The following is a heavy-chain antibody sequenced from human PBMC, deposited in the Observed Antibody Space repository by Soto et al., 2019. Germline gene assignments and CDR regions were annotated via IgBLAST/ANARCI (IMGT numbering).Heavy chain of an antibody. Sequence: SVKVSCKASGGTFSSYAISWVRQAPGQGLEWMGGIIPIFGTANYAQKFQGRVTITADESTSTAYMELSSLRSEDTAVYYCARIIVVVPAATNYYYYGMDVWGQGTTVTVSS. CDR2: IIPIFGTA. CDR1: GGTFSSYA. CDR3: ARIIVVVPAATNYYYYGMDV. D-gene: IGHD2-2*01. V-gene: IGHV1-69*13. J-gene: IGHJ6*02.